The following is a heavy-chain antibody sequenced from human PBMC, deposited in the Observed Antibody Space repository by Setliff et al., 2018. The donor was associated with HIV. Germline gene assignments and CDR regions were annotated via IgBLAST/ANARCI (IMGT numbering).Heavy chain of an antibody. CDR1: GYTFTGYY. CDR2: INPNSGNT. CDR3: AMGRKKVTTDDAFDI. Sequence: ASVKVSCKASGYTFTGYYMHWVRQAPGQGLEWMGWINPNSGNTGYAQKFQGRVTMTRNTSISTAYMELSSLGSEDTAVYYCAMGRKKVTTDDAFDIWGQGTMVTVSS. V-gene: IGHV1-8*02. D-gene: IGHD4-17*01. J-gene: IGHJ3*02.